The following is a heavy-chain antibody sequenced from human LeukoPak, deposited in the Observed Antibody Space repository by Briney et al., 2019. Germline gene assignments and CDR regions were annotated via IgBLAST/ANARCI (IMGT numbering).Heavy chain of an antibody. D-gene: IGHD2-15*01. CDR3: ARDGAWSQRGYLVPPHAFDI. V-gene: IGHV4-61*02. CDR1: GGSISSGSYY. J-gene: IGHJ3*02. CDR2: IYTSGST. Sequence: PSQTLSLTCTVSGGSISSGSYYWSWIRQPAGKGLEWIGRIYTSGSTNYNPSLRSRVTISVDTSKNQFSLKLSSVTAADTAVYYCARDGAWSQRGYLVPPHAFDIWGQGTMVTVSS.